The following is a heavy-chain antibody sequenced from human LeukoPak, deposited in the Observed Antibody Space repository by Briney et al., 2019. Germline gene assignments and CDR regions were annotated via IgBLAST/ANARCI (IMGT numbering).Heavy chain of an antibody. CDR2: ISSSSSTI. J-gene: IGHJ5*02. CDR1: GFTFSSYS. V-gene: IGHV3-48*01. Sequence: QAGGSLRLSCAASGFTFSSYSMNWVRQAPGKGLEWVSYISSSSSTIYYADSVKGRFTISRDNAKNSLYLQMNSLRAEDTAVYYCARVLYYGRGNWFDPWGQGTLVTVSS. D-gene: IGHD3-22*01. CDR3: ARVLYYGRGNWFDP.